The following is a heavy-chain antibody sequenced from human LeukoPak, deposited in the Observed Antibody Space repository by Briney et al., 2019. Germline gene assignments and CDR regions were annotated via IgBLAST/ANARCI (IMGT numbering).Heavy chain of an antibody. CDR1: GFTFSRYE. CDR3: AGLDLNGCGFDY. V-gene: IGHV3-48*03. D-gene: IGHD3/OR15-3a*01. Sequence: QPGGSLRLSCEASGFTFSRYEMNWVRQAPGKGLDWVSSISSGGSDRYYADSVKGRFTISRDFVKTSLYLQMNSLRAEDTAVYYCAGLDLNGCGFDYWGQGALVTASS. J-gene: IGHJ4*02. CDR2: ISSGGSDR.